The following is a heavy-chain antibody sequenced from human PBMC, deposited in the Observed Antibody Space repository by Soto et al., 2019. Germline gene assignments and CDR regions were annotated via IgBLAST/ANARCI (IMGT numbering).Heavy chain of an antibody. V-gene: IGHV5-51*01. D-gene: IGHD3-3*01. CDR2: IYPGDSDT. J-gene: IGHJ6*02. CDR3: ARHSYDFWSGYYTFGYYYYGMDV. CDR1: GFSFTTYW. Sequence: GESLKISCKGSGFSFTTYWIAWVRQMPGKGLEWMGIIYPGDSDTRYSPSFQGQVTISADKSISTAYLQWSSLKASDTAMYYCARHSYDFWSGYYTFGYYYYGMDVWGQGTTVTVSS.